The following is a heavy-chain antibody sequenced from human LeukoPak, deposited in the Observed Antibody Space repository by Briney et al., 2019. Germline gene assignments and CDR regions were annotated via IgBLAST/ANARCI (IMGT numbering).Heavy chain of an antibody. CDR1: GYTFTGYY. D-gene: IGHD3-10*01. Sequence: ASVKVSCKASGYTFTGYYMHWVRQAPGQGLEWMGWISPNSGATKYAQKFQDRVTMTRDTSISTAYMELSRLRSDDTAVYYCARDQRFGELTVDYWGQGTLVTVSS. J-gene: IGHJ4*02. V-gene: IGHV1-2*02. CDR3: ARDQRFGELTVDY. CDR2: ISPNSGAT.